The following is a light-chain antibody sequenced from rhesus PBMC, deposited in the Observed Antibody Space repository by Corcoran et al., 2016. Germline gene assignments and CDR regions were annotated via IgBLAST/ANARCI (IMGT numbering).Light chain of an antibody. J-gene: IGKJ1*01. CDR1: QGISTY. CDR2: KAS. CDR3: LQYNSDPWT. V-gene: IGKV1-43*02. Sequence: DIQMTQSPSSLSASVGDRVTITCRASQGISTYLNWYQQKPGKAPKRLINKASSLESGVPSRFSGSGSGTDFTLTISSLQPEDFATYYCLQYNSDPWTFGQGTKVEIK.